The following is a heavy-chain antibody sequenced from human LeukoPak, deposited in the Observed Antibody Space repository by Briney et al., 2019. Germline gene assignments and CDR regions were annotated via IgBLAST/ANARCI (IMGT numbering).Heavy chain of an antibody. CDR1: GGSISNNY. Sequence: SETLSLTCTVSGGSISNNYWNWIRQPPGKGLEWIGYIYYSGSTNYNPSLKSRVIMSVDTAKNQFSLKLRSVTAADTAVYYCARDHEYADWAYFYYYMDVWGKGTTVTVYS. CDR3: ARDHEYADWAYFYYYMDV. D-gene: IGHD4-17*01. V-gene: IGHV4-59*01. J-gene: IGHJ6*03. CDR2: IYYSGST.